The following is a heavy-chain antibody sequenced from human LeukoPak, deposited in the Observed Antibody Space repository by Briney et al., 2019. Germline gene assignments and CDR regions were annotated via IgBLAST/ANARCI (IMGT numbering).Heavy chain of an antibody. V-gene: IGHV4-4*07. J-gene: IGHJ4*02. Sequence: SETLSLTCTVSGGSISSYHWSWIRQPAGKGLEWIGRIYTSGSTNYNPSLKSRVTISVDTSKNQFSLKLSSVTAADTAVYYCARHARTVRGVLNPCDYWGQGTLVTVSS. CDR3: ARHARTVRGVLNPCDY. CDR1: GGSISSYH. CDR2: IYTSGST. D-gene: IGHD3-10*01.